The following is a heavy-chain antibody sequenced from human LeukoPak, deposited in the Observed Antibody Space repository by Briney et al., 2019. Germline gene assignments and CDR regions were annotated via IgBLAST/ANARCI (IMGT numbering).Heavy chain of an antibody. CDR1: GGSISSSSYY. CDR3: ARDKDWNFD. CDR2: IYYSGST. D-gene: IGHD1-7*01. J-gene: IGHJ4*02. V-gene: IGHV4-39*07. Sequence: SETLSLTCTVSGGSISSSSYYWGWIRQPPGKGLEWIGSIYYSGSTNYNPSLRSRVTMSVDTSKNQFSLKLRSVTAADTAVYYCARDKDWNFDWGQGTLVTVSS.